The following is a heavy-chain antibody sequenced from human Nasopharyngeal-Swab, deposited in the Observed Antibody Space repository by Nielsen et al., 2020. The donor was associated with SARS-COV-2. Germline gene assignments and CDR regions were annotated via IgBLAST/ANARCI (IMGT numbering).Heavy chain of an antibody. CDR2: IYYGGST. J-gene: IGHJ5*02. Sequence: WIRQPPGKGLEWIGYIYYGGSTNYNPSLKSRVTISVDTSKNQFSLKLSSVTAADTAVYYCAASMMTTVVTWGQGTLVTVSS. V-gene: IGHV4-59*08. CDR3: AASMMTTVVT. D-gene: IGHD4-23*01.